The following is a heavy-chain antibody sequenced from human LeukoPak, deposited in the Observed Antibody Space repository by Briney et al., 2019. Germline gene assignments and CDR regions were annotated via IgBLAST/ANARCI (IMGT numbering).Heavy chain of an antibody. V-gene: IGHV4-30-2*01. CDR2: IYHSGST. J-gene: IGHJ3*02. Sequence: KPSETLSLTCTVSGGSISSGGYYWSWIRQPPGKGLEWIGYIYHSGSTYYNPSLKSRVTISVDTSKNQFSLKLSSVTAADTAVYYCARVTPAQFKELLWFGELFGDAFDIWGQGTMVTVSS. CDR3: ARVTPAQFKELLWFGELFGDAFDI. D-gene: IGHD3-10*01. CDR1: GGSISSGGYY.